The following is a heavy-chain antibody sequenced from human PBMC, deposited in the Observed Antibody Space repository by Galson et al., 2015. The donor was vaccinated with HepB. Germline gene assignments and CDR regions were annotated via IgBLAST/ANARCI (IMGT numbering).Heavy chain of an antibody. CDR1: GYTFTGYY. Sequence: SVKVSCKASGYTFTGYYMHWVRQAPGQGLEWMGWINPNSGGTNYAQKFQGRVTMTRDTSISTAYMELSRLRSDDAAVYYCARDHSSSWSNQDYWGQGTLVTVSS. V-gene: IGHV1-2*02. CDR3: ARDHSSSWSNQDY. CDR2: INPNSGGT. J-gene: IGHJ4*02. D-gene: IGHD6-13*01.